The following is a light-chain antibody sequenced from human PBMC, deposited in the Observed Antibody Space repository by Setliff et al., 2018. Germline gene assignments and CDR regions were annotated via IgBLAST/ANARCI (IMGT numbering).Light chain of an antibody. Sequence: QSALTQPASVSGSPGQSITISCTGTSSDVGYYNYVSWYQQHPGKAPKLMIYEVSNQPSGVSNRFSGSKSGNTASLTISGLQAEDEADYYCSSYTSSSTRVFGTGTKVTVL. J-gene: IGLJ1*01. V-gene: IGLV2-14*01. CDR3: SSYTSSSTRV. CDR1: SSDVGYYNY. CDR2: EVS.